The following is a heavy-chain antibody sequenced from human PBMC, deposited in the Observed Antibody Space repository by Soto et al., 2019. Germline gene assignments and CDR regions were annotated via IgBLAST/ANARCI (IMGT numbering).Heavy chain of an antibody. CDR3: ARQMVSSGWHYGNWFDP. CDR2: IIPIFNAA. CDR1: GGTFSTYA. V-gene: IGHV1-69*06. D-gene: IGHD6-19*01. J-gene: IGHJ5*02. Sequence: QEQLVQSGAEVKKPGSSVKVSCKVSGGTFSTYAISWVRQAPGQGLEWMGGIIPIFNAAKYAQKFQGRVTITADKSTSTAHMELSSLRSKDTAVYYCARQMVSSGWHYGNWFDPWGQGTPVTVSS.